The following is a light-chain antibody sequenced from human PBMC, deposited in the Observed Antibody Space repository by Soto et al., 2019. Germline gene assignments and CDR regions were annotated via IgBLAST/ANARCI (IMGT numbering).Light chain of an antibody. CDR1: QSITSY. CDR2: DVS. J-gene: IGKJ4*01. CDR3: QRSYSTPGT. Sequence: DIKMVQCKYSLYVSVGGSVNNTCRASQSITSYFAWYQQKPGKAPKLLIYDVSSLESGVPSRFSGSESGTEFNLAISCLQPEDFATQICQRSYSTPGTLGGGTKVDIK. V-gene: IGKV1-39*01.